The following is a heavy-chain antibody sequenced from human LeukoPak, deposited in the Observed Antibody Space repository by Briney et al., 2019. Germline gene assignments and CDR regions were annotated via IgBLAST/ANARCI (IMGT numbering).Heavy chain of an antibody. CDR1: GGSFSGYY. Sequence: SETLSLTCAVYGGSFSGYYWSWIRQPPGKGLEWIGEINHSGSTNYNPSLKSRVTISVDTSKNQFSLKLSSVTAADTAVYYCARILGIAVAGTWSLHYYYYMDVWGKGTTVTVSS. CDR3: ARILGIAVAGTWSLHYYYYMDV. J-gene: IGHJ6*03. V-gene: IGHV4-34*01. CDR2: INHSGST. D-gene: IGHD6-19*01.